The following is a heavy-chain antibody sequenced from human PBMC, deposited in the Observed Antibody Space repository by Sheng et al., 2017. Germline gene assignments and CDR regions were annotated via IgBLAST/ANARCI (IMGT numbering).Heavy chain of an antibody. CDR3: ARSPSTGYCSGGSCYPPGYYYYYYMDV. CDR2: IIPIFGTA. D-gene: IGHD2-15*01. CDR1: GGTFSSYA. V-gene: IGHV1-69*05. Sequence: QVQLVQSGAEVKKPGSSVKVSCKASGGTFSSYAISWVRQAPGQGLEWMGGIIPIFGTANYAQKFQGRVTITTDESTSTAYMELSSLRSEDTAVYYCARSPSTGYCSGGSCYPPGYYYYYYMDVWGKGTTVTVSS. J-gene: IGHJ6*03.